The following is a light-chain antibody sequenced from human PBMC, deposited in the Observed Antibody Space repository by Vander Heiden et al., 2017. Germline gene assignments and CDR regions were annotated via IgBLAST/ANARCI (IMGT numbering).Light chain of an antibody. CDR3: QQYYSYPQT. CDR2: AAS. CDR1: QGISSY. J-gene: IGKJ1*01. Sequence: AIRLTQSPSSFSASTGDRVTITCRASQGISSYLAWYQQKPGKAPKLLIYAASTLQSGVPSRFSGSGSGTDFTLTISCLQSEDFATCYCQQYYSYPQTFGQGTKVEIK. V-gene: IGKV1-8*01.